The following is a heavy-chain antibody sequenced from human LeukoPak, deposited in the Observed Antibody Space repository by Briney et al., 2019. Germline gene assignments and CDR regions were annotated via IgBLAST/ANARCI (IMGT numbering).Heavy chain of an antibody. CDR2: IYYSGST. J-gene: IGHJ4*02. V-gene: IGHV4-39*07. Sequence: PSETLSLTCTVSGGSISSSSYYWGWIRQPPGKGLEWIGSIYYSGSTYYNPSLKSRVTISVDTSKNQFSLKLSSVTAADTAVYYCARGPRRITMVRGVMDFDYWGQGTLVTVSS. D-gene: IGHD3-10*01. CDR1: GGSISSSSYY. CDR3: ARGPRRITMVRGVMDFDY.